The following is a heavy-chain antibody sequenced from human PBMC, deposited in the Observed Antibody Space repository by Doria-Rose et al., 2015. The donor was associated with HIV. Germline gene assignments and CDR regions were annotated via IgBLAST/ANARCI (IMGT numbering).Heavy chain of an antibody. CDR1: SHG. J-gene: IGHJ4*02. CDR3: AKDQRWGATYFDY. D-gene: IGHD1-26*01. V-gene: IGHV3-30*18. CDR2: ISYDGTNK. Sequence: SHGMHWVRQAPGKGLEWVAVISYDGTNKFYVDSVKGRFTISRENAENTLYLQMNSLTIDDTAVYYCAKDQRWGATYFDYWGQGTQVTVSS.